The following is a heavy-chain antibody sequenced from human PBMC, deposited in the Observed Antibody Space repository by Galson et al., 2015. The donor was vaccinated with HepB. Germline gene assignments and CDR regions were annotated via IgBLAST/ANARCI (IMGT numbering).Heavy chain of an antibody. Sequence: SETLSLTCAVSGDSITNPNWWNWVRQSPGKGLKWIGEISHSGKANYNPSLESRITIPLDTSNNQFSLKVTSVTAADTAVYYCARVRRGCSNNNCYLDPWGQGTLVTVSS. D-gene: IGHD2-2*01. CDR2: ISHSGKA. CDR1: GDSITNPNW. CDR3: ARVRRGCSNNNCYLDP. J-gene: IGHJ5*02. V-gene: IGHV4/OR15-8*01.